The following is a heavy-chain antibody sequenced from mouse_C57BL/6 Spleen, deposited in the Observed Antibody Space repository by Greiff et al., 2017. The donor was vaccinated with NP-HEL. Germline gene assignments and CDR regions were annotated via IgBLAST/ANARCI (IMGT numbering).Heavy chain of an antibody. D-gene: IGHD1-1*01. Sequence: EVKLVESGGGLVKPGGSLKLSCAASGFTFSSYTMSWVRQTPEKRLEWVATISGGGGNTYYPARVKGRFIISSDHAKNTLYLQMRSLRSEDSALYYCARRTTVVDSWFAYWGQGTLVTVSA. CDR1: GFTFSSYT. CDR3: ARRTTVVDSWFAY. J-gene: IGHJ3*01. CDR2: ISGGGGNT. V-gene: IGHV5-9*01.